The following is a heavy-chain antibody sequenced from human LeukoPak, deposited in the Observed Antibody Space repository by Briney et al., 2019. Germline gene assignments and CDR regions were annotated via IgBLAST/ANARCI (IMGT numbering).Heavy chain of an antibody. Sequence: ASVTVSRKRSGYTFTSYGISGVRQAPGQGLEGMGWRNAYNGHTNYAQKLQGRVTMPTDTSTSTAYMELRSLRSDDTAVYYCARETLKRSGDYFDYWGQGTLVTVSS. CDR3: ARETLKRSGDYFDY. J-gene: IGHJ4*02. V-gene: IGHV1-18*01. D-gene: IGHD3-10*01. CDR2: RNAYNGHT. CDR1: GYTFTSYG.